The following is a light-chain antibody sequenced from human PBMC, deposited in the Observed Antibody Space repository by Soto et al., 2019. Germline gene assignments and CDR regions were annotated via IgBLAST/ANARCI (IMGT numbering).Light chain of an antibody. V-gene: IGKV3-11*01. Sequence: EIVLTQSLATLAFSPWLRTTLSFRASQSVRSYLAWYQQKPGQAPRLLIYDASNRATGIPARFSGSGSGTDFTLTISSLEPEDFAVYYCQQRSTLITFGQGTRLEIK. CDR2: DAS. CDR3: QQRSTLIT. J-gene: IGKJ5*01. CDR1: QSVRSY.